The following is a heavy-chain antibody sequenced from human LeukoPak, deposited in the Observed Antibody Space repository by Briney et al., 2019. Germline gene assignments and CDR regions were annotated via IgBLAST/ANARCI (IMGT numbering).Heavy chain of an antibody. D-gene: IGHD6-13*01. Sequence: SETLSLTCTVSGDPISSYYWSWIRQPPGMRLEWIGYIYYSGSTNYNPSLKSRVTILVDTSKNQFSLKLSSVTAADTAVYYCARGGSWYRFDSWGQGTLVTVSS. CDR2: IYYSGST. CDR3: ARGGSWYRFDS. J-gene: IGHJ4*02. CDR1: GDPISSYY. V-gene: IGHV4-59*01.